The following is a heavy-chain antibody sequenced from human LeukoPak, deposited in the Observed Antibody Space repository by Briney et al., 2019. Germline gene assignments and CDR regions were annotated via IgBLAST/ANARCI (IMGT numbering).Heavy chain of an antibody. D-gene: IGHD3-9*01. V-gene: IGHV3-30-3*01. CDR3: AREGLHYDILTGYYHAYYYYYMDV. J-gene: IGHJ6*03. CDR1: GFTFSSYA. CDR2: ISYDGSNK. Sequence: GRSLRLSCAASGFTFSSYAMHWVRQAPGKGLEWVAVISYDGSNKYYADSVKGRFTISRDNSKNTLYLQMNSLRAEDTAVYYCAREGLHYDILTGYYHAYYYYYMDVWGKGTTVTVSS.